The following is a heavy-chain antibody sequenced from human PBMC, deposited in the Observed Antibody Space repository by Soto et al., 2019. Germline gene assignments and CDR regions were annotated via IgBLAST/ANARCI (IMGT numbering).Heavy chain of an antibody. CDR1: GLTFSSYA. D-gene: IGHD3-3*01. J-gene: IGHJ4*02. CDR2: ISGSGCTT. V-gene: IGHV3-23*01. CDR3: AKDFGRY. Sequence: GRSLRLSCAGSGLTFSSYAMSWVRQAPGKGLEWVTAISGSGCTTYYADSVKGRFTISRDKSKNTLYLQMNSLKAAATAGYYCAKDFGRYWGQGTRVTVSS.